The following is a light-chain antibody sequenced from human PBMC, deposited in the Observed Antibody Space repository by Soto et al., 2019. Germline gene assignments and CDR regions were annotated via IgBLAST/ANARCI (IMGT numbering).Light chain of an antibody. J-gene: IGKJ1*01. V-gene: IGKV3-15*01. Sequence: EIVMTQSPATLSVSPGERATLSCRASQSVSSNLAWYPQKPCQAPRLLIYGASTRATGIPARFSGSGSGTEFTLTISSLQSEDFAVYYCKQYNNWPGTFGQGTKVEIK. CDR1: QSVSSN. CDR3: KQYNNWPGT. CDR2: GAS.